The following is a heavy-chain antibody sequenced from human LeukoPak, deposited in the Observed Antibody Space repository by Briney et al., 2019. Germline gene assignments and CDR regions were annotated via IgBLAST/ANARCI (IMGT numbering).Heavy chain of an antibody. CDR3: AKDRSIAAAGFDY. V-gene: IGHV3-23*01. Sequence: ASVTVSCKASGGTFSSYAMSWVRQAPGKGLEWVSAISGSGGSTYYADSVKGRFTISRDNSKNTLYLQMNSLRAEDTAVYYCAKDRSIAAAGFDYWGQGTLVTVSS. CDR1: GGTFSSYA. D-gene: IGHD6-13*01. CDR2: ISGSGGST. J-gene: IGHJ4*02.